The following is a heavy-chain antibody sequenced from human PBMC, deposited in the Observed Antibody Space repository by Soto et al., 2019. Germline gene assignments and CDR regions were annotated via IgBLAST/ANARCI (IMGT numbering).Heavy chain of an antibody. CDR2: IYYSGST. Sequence: PSETLSLTCTVSGGSVSSGDYNWSWIRQPPGKGLEWIGYIYYSGSTYYNPSLESRVAISVDTSKNQFSLKLSSVTAADTAVYYCARRDYGDSRIGAYNWFDPWGQGTLVTVSS. CDR1: GGSVSSGDYN. CDR3: ARRDYGDSRIGAYNWFDP. J-gene: IGHJ5*02. V-gene: IGHV4-30-4*01. D-gene: IGHD4-17*01.